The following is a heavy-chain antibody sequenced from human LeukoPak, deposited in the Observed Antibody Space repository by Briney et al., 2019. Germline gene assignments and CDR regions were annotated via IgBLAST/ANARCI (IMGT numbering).Heavy chain of an antibody. V-gene: IGHV4-59*08. D-gene: IGHD4-17*01. CDR3: ARHGSTVINWFDP. J-gene: IGHJ5*02. CDR1: AGSISSLY. Sequence: TSETLSLTCSVSAGSISSLYWSWIRQPPGKGLEWIGYIHYSGSTSYNPSLKSRVTMSVDTSKNQFSLKLSSVTAADTAVYYCARHGSTVINWFDPWGQGTLVTVSS. CDR2: IHYSGST.